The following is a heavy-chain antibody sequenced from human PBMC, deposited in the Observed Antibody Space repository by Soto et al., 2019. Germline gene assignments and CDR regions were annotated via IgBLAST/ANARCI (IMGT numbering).Heavy chain of an antibody. D-gene: IGHD3-10*01. V-gene: IGHV1-69*02. J-gene: IGHJ6*03. CDR2: IIPILGIA. CDR1: GGTFSSYT. CDR3: ARGHRSDYYGSGGNDYYYYYMDV. Sequence: QVQLVQSGAEVKKPGSSVKVSCKASGGTFSSYTISWVRQAPGQGLEWMGRIIPILGIANYAQKFQGRVTITADKSTSTAYMELSSLRSEDTAVYYCARGHRSDYYGSGGNDYYYYYMDVWGKGTTVTVSS.